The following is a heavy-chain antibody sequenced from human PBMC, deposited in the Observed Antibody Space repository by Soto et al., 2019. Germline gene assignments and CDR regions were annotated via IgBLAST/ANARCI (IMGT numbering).Heavy chain of an antibody. D-gene: IGHD4-17*01. J-gene: IGHJ6*03. CDR3: ARGTVTYYYYYYMDV. CDR2: INPNSGGT. Sequence: QVQLVQSGAEVKKPGASVKVSCKASGYTFTGYYMYWVRQAPGQGLEWMGWINPNSGGTNYAQKFQGWVTMTRDTSISTAYMELSRLRSDDTAMYYCARGTVTYYYYYYMDVWGKGTTVTVSS. CDR1: GYTFTGYY. V-gene: IGHV1-2*04.